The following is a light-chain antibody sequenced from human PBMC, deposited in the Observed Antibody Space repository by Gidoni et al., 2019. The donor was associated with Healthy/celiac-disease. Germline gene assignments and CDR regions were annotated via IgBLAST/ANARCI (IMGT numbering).Light chain of an antibody. CDR1: QSVGSSY. CDR2: GAS. V-gene: IGKV3-20*01. Sequence: IVLTQSPGTMSLSPGERATLYCRASQSVGSSYLAWYQQKPGQAPRLLIYGASSRATGIPDRFSGSGSGTDFTLTISRLEPEDFSVYYCQQYGSSPPWTFGQGTKVEIK. J-gene: IGKJ1*01. CDR3: QQYGSSPPWT.